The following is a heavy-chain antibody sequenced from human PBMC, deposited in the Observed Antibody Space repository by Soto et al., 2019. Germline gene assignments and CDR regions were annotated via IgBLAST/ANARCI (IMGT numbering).Heavy chain of an antibody. J-gene: IGHJ6*03. CDR2: IYHSGST. V-gene: IGHV4-4*02. D-gene: IGHD6-13*01. Sequence: PSETLSLTCAVSSGSISSSNWWSWVRQPPGKGLEWIGEIYHSGSTNYNPSLKSRVTISVDKSKNQFSLKLSSVTAADTAVYYCARTPLIAAAARHYYYYYMDVWGKGTTVTVSS. CDR3: ARTPLIAAAARHYYYYYMDV. CDR1: SGSISSSNW.